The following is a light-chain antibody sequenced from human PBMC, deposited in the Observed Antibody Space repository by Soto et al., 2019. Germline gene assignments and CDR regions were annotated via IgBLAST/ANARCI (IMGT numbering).Light chain of an antibody. CDR1: QSIITNY. J-gene: IGKJ4*01. V-gene: IGKV3-20*01. Sequence: EIVLTQSPGTLSLSLGERATLSCRASQSIITNYLAWYQQKPGQAPRLLISRASTRASGIPDRFSGSGSGTDFTLTISRLEPEDSAVYYCQQYGTSPLTFGGGTKVEIK. CDR2: RAS. CDR3: QQYGTSPLT.